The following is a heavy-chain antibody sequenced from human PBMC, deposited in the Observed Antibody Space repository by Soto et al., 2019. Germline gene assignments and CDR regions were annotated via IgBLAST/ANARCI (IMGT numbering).Heavy chain of an antibody. CDR3: ARAVAVAADFDY. Sequence: QVQLVQSVAEAKKPGASVKVSCKASGYTFTVYAMHGVSQAPGQRLEWMGWINAGNGNTKYSQKFQGRVTITRDTSASTAYMELRSLRSEDTAVYYCARAVAVAADFDYWGQGTLVTVSS. J-gene: IGHJ4*02. CDR1: GYTFTVYA. D-gene: IGHD6-19*01. V-gene: IGHV1-3*01. CDR2: INAGNGNT.